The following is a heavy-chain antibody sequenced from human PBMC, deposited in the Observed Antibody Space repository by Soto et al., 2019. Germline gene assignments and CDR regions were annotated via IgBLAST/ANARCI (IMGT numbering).Heavy chain of an antibody. V-gene: IGHV3-11*01. D-gene: IGHD6-19*01. CDR2: ISSSGSSI. CDR1: GFAFSDYY. J-gene: IGHJ4*02. CDR3: ASSALAGTFDY. Sequence: QVQLAESGGGLVKPGGSLRLSCAASGFAFSDYYMNWIRQAPGKGLEWLSYISSSGSSIYYADSVKGRFTISRDYAQNSLYLQMNNLRAEDTAVYYCASSALAGTFDYWGQGALVTVSS.